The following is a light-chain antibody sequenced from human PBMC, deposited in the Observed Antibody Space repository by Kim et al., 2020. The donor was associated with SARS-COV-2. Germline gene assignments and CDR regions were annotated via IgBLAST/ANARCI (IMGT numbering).Light chain of an antibody. Sequence: VSPGERATLSCRASQSVSSSLAWYQQRRGQAPRLLMYGASTRANGIPARFSGSGSGTEFTLTISSLQSEDFAVYYCQQYNNWSMYTFGQGTKLEI. J-gene: IGKJ2*01. CDR2: GAS. V-gene: IGKV3-15*01. CDR1: QSVSSS. CDR3: QQYNNWSMYT.